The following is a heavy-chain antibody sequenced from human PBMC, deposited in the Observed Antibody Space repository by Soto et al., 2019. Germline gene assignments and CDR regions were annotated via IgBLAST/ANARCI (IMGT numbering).Heavy chain of an antibody. V-gene: IGHV1-69*08. CDR3: AREGTGGYFDL. Sequence: QVQLVQSGAEVKKPGSSVKVSFKASRGTFSSYTIRWVRQAPGQGLEWMGRIIPILGIANYAQKFQGRVTITAVKSTSTAYMELSSLRSEDTAVYYCAREGTGGYFDLWGRGTLVTVSS. CDR1: RGTFSSYT. D-gene: IGHD3-16*01. CDR2: IIPILGIA. J-gene: IGHJ2*01.